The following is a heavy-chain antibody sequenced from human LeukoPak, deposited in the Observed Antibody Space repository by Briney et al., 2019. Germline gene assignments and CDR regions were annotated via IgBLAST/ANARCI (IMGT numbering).Heavy chain of an antibody. CDR1: GGTFSSYA. D-gene: IGHD6-13*01. CDR2: IIPILSIA. CDR3: ARLSIAAAGTIDY. Sequence: SVKVSCKASGGTFSSYAISWVRQAPGQGLEWMGRIIPILSIANYAQKFQGRVTITADKSTSTAYMELSSLRSEDTAVYYCARLSIAAAGTIDYWGQGTLVTVSS. J-gene: IGHJ4*02. V-gene: IGHV1-69*04.